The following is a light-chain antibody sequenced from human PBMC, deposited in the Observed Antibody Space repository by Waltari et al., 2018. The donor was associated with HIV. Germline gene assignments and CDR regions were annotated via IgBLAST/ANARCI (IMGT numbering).Light chain of an antibody. CDR2: DVS. Sequence: QSALTQPRSVSGSPGQSVTISCTGTSIDVGDYTSVSWYQQHPGKAPKLMIYDVSKWPSGVPDRFSGSKSGNTASLTISGLQAEDEADYYCCSYAGTYTYVFGTGTKVTVL. CDR1: SIDVGDYTS. V-gene: IGLV2-11*01. J-gene: IGLJ1*01. CDR3: CSYAGTYTYV.